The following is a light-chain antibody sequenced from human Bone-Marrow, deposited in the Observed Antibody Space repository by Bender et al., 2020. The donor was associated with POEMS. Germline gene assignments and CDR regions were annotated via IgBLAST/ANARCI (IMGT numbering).Light chain of an antibody. CDR1: TSNVGSTF. CDR3: SSYGGSPDPYVM. CDR2: RYH. J-gene: IGLJ3*02. V-gene: IGLV1-47*01. Sequence: SALTQPPSAPGSPGQTVTISCSGSTSNVGSTFVFWYQHVAGSAPKHLIYRYHQRPSGVPDRCSGSKSGNTASLTVSGLQADDEAHYYCSSYGGSPDPYVMFGGGTRLTVL.